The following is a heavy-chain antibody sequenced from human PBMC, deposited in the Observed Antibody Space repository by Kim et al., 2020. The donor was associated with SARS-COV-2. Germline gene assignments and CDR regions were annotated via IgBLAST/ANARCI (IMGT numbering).Heavy chain of an antibody. V-gene: IGHV4-39*01. J-gene: IGHJ6*02. CDR1: GGSISSSSYY. D-gene: IGHD2-2*01. Sequence: SETLSLTCTVSGGSISSSSYYWGWIRQPPGKGLEWIGSIYYSGSTYYNPSLKSRVTISVDTSKNQFSLKLSSVTAADTAVYYCARHVCAARLHCSSKPPYGMDVWGQGTTVTVSS. CDR2: IYYSGST. CDR3: ARHVCAARLHCSSKPPYGMDV.